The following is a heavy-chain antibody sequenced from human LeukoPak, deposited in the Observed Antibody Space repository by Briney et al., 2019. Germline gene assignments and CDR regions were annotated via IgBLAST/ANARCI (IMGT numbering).Heavy chain of an antibody. CDR2: IRYDGSNK. CDR1: GFTFSSYA. V-gene: IGHV3-30*02. CDR3: AKDAGSSSWNYYYYYMDV. J-gene: IGHJ6*03. Sequence: PGGSLRLSCAASGFTFSSYAMSWVRQAPGKGLEWVAFIRYDGSNKYYADSVKGRFTISRDNSKNTLYLQMNSLRAEDTAVYYCAKDAGSSSWNYYYYYMDVWGKGTTVTVSS. D-gene: IGHD6-13*01.